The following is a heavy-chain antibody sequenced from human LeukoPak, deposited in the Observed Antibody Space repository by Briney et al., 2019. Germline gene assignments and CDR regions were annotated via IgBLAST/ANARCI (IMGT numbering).Heavy chain of an antibody. CDR3: ARERGAGSYLDAFDI. Sequence: GGSLRPSCAASGFTFSSYAMHWVRQAPGKGLEWVAVISYDGSNKYYADSVKGRFTISRDNSKNTLHLQMNSLRAEDTAVYYCARERGAGSYLDAFDIWGQGTMVTVSS. V-gene: IGHV3-30*04. J-gene: IGHJ3*02. D-gene: IGHD1-26*01. CDR2: ISYDGSNK. CDR1: GFTFSSYA.